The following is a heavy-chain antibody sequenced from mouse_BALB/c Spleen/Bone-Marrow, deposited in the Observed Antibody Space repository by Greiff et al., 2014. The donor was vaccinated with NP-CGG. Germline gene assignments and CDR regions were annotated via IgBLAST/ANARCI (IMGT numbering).Heavy chain of an antibody. CDR3: ARGGVRRGNYFGY. CDR1: GFSLTSYG. J-gene: IGHJ2*01. CDR2: IWAGGST. V-gene: IGHV2-9*02. D-gene: IGHD2-14*01. Sequence: VKLMESGPGLVAPSQSLSITCTVSGFSLTSYGVHWVRQPPGKGLEWLGVIWAGGSTNYNSALMSRLSISKDNSKSQVFLKMNSLQTDDTAMYYCARGGVRRGNYFGYWGQGTTLTVSS.